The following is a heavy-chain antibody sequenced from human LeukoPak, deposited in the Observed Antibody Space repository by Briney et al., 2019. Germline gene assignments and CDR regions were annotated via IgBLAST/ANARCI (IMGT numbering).Heavy chain of an antibody. V-gene: IGHV3-48*03. CDR3: ARDNYDSSGYYFD. D-gene: IGHD3-22*01. Sequence: GSPRLSCAASGFTFSSYEMNWVRQAPGKGLEWVSYISSSGSTMHSPETGMARFTISRDNAKNSMYLQMNSRRAEDTAVYYCARDNYDSSGYYFDWGHLTLVTVSS. CDR2: ISSSGSTM. J-gene: IGHJ4*03. CDR1: GFTFSSYE.